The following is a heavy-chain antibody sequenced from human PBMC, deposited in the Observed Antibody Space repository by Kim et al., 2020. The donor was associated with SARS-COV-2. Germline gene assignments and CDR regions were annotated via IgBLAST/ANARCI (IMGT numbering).Heavy chain of an antibody. CDR1: GFSFRTYA. CDR3: ARDRALPELDY. V-gene: IGHV3-30*04. D-gene: IGHD2-2*01. Sequence: GGSLRLSCAASGFSFRTYAMHWVRQAPGKGLEWVAVISNDGSSQDYADSVKGRFTISRDNSNNTLYLQMNSPRNEDTAVYYCARDRALPELDYWGQGTLVTVSS. J-gene: IGHJ4*02. CDR2: ISNDGSSQ.